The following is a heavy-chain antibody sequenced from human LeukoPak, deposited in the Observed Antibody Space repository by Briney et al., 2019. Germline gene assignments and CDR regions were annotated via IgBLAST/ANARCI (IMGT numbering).Heavy chain of an antibody. CDR3: ARLFGSDGY. V-gene: IGHV3-48*01. CDR2: ISSNGDVT. CDR1: GFTFSSYA. J-gene: IGHJ4*02. Sequence: GGSLRLSCAASGFTFSSYAMHWVRQAPGKGLEWAAYISSNGDVTHYADSVKGRFTISRDNAKNLLYLQMNSLRAEDTAVYYCARLFGSDGYWGQGTLVTVSS. D-gene: IGHD2-21*01.